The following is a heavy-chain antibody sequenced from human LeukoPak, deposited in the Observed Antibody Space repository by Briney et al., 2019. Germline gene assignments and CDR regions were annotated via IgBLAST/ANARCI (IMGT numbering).Heavy chain of an antibody. J-gene: IGHJ4*02. CDR1: GYTFTGYY. V-gene: IGHV1-2*02. Sequence: ASVKVSCKASGYTFTGYYMHWVRQAPRQGLGWMGWINPNSGGTNYAQKFQGRVTMTRDTSISTAYMELSRLRSDDTAVYYCARDGGVGASPTIDYWGQGTLVTVSS. CDR3: ARDGGVGASPTIDY. D-gene: IGHD1-26*01. CDR2: INPNSGGT.